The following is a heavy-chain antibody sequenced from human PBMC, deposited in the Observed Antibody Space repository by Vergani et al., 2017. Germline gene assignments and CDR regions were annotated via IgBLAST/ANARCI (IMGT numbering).Heavy chain of an antibody. V-gene: IGHV3-23*01. Sequence: EVQLLESGGDLVQPGGSLRLSCAASGLTFNHYAMNWVRQAPGKGLEWVSGISGSGGSTYYAGSVKGRFTISRDSSKNTLYLQMNSLSAGDTAVDYCAKANPRNSGYDYLYYYHAMDVWGQGTTVTVSS. J-gene: IGHJ6*02. CDR2: ISGSGGST. CDR1: GLTFNHYA. D-gene: IGHD5-12*01. CDR3: AKANPRNSGYDYLYYYHAMDV.